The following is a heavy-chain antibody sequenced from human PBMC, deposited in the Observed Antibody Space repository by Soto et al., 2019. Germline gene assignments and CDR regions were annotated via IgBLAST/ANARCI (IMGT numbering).Heavy chain of an antibody. Sequence: QLQLQESGSGLVKPSQTLSLTCAVSGGSISSGGYSWSWIRQPPGKGLEWIGYIYHSGGTYYNPSLKSRVTTSVDRSTNQFSLKLSSVTAADTAVYYCARSLDTVLVPAAMQVGWFDPWGQGTLVTVSS. V-gene: IGHV4-30-2*01. CDR1: GGSISSGGYS. CDR2: IYHSGGT. D-gene: IGHD2-2*03. CDR3: ARSLDTVLVPAAMQVGWFDP. J-gene: IGHJ5*02.